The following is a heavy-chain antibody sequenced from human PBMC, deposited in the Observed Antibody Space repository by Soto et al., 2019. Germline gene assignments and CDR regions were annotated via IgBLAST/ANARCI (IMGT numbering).Heavy chain of an antibody. CDR1: GYSFTDYY. CDR3: ERRWLWDALFDH. V-gene: IGHV1-46*01. CDR2: INPSGGGT. J-gene: IGHJ5*02. Sequence: QVQVVQSGAEVKKPGASVKVSCKASGYSFTDYYVHWVRQAPGQGLEWMGSINPSGGGTTYVEKFQGRVTMKRDTATSTVYMERRSLRAEDTAVYYCERRWLWDALFDHWGKGPLVTFSS. D-gene: IGHD5-18*01.